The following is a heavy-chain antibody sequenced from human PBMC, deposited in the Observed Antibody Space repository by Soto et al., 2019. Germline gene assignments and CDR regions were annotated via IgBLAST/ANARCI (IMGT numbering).Heavy chain of an antibody. J-gene: IGHJ6*02. Sequence: RGESLKISCKGSGYSFTSYWIGWVRQMPGKGLEWMGIIYPGDSDTRYSPSFQGQVTISADKSISTAYLQWSSLKASDTAMYYCARAGYSYGPGRYYYYGMDVWGQGTTVTVSS. CDR1: GYSFTSYW. CDR3: ARAGYSYGPGRYYYYGMDV. CDR2: IYPGDSDT. V-gene: IGHV5-51*01. D-gene: IGHD5-18*01.